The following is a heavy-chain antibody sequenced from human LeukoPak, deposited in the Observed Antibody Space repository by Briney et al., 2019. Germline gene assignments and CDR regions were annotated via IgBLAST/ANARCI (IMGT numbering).Heavy chain of an antibody. CDR2: INPNSGGT. CDR1: AYSFTAYF. Sequence: ASVRVSCKASAYSFTAYFIHWVRQAPGQGLEWMGWINPNSGGTKYLQKLQGRVTMTRDTSISTAYMELSSLRSEDTAVYYCARAGDPTYYYDSRGDWFDPWGQGTLVTVSS. V-gene: IGHV1-2*02. D-gene: IGHD3-22*01. CDR3: ARAGDPTYYYDSRGDWFDP. J-gene: IGHJ5*02.